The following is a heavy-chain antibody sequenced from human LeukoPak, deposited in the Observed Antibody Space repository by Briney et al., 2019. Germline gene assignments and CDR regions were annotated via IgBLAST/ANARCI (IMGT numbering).Heavy chain of an antibody. J-gene: IGHJ4*02. Sequence: GGSLRLSCAASGITVGTNYMSWVRQAPGKGLEWVSIIYSGGATFYADSVKGRFTISRDNAENSLYLQMNSLRAEDTAVYYCARDRAVAGTVDYWGQGTLVTVSS. D-gene: IGHD6-19*01. CDR1: GITVGTNY. CDR3: ARDRAVAGTVDY. V-gene: IGHV3-66*01. CDR2: IYSGGAT.